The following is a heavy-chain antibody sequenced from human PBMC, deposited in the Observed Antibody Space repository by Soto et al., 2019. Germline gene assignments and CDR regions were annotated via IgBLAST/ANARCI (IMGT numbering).Heavy chain of an antibody. CDR3: ARDNPRSSGWDV. CDR2: ISSSSSTI. Sequence: EVQLVESGGGLVQPGGSLRLSCEASGFTLSSYSMNWARQAPGQGLEWVSYISSSSSTIYYADSVKGRFTISRDNAKNSLYLRMNSLRDEDTAVYHCARDNPRSSGWDVWGQGTTVTVSS. V-gene: IGHV3-48*02. CDR1: GFTLSSYS. J-gene: IGHJ6*02.